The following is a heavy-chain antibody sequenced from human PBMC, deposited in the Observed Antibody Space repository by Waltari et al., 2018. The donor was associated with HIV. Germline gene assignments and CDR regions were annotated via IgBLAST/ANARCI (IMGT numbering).Heavy chain of an antibody. V-gene: IGHV3-23*01. CDR1: GFSFSRLA. CDR3: AKGGPYVLDFWSLDV. Sequence: EVKVLESAGGWVQRGRCLRLDCAASGFSFSRLAMTWGRQAPGKGLVLVSAIGGSGEYTYYADSVNGRFTISRDNSRKTVYLQMNNLRAEDTALYYCAKGGPYVLDFWSLDVWGQGTAVTVSS. D-gene: IGHD3-3*01. CDR2: IGGSGEYT. J-gene: IGHJ6*02.